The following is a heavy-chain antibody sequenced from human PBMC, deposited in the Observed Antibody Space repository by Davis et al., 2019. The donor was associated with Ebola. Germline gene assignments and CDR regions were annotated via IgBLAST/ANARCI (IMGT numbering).Heavy chain of an antibody. Sequence: GESLKISCKGSGYNFISYWITWVRQVPGKGLEWMGRIDPTNYSPSFQGHVTISADKSISTAYLQWTSLKVSDTAMYYCARPTPPDYYYYMDVWGKGTTVTVSS. CDR1: GYNFISYW. CDR2: IDPT. V-gene: IGHV5-10-1*01. J-gene: IGHJ6*03. CDR3: ARPTPPDYYYYMDV.